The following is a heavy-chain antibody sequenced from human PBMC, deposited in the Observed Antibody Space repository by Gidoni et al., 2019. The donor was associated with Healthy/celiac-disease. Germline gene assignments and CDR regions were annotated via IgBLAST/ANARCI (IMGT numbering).Heavy chain of an antibody. CDR2: IYYSGST. CDR1: GGSLSSGGYY. D-gene: IGHD4-4*01. Sequence: QVQLQESGPGLVKPSQTLSLTCTVSGGSLSSGGYYWSWIRQHPGKGLEWIGYIYYSGSTYYNPSLKSRVTISVDTSKNQFSLKLSSVTAADTAVYYCARDRMTTVTRYYYGMDVWGQGTTVTVSS. V-gene: IGHV4-31*03. CDR3: ARDRMTTVTRYYYGMDV. J-gene: IGHJ6*02.